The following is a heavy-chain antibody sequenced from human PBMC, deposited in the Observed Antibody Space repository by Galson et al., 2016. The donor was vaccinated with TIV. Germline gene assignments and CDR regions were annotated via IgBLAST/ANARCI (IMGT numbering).Heavy chain of an antibody. D-gene: IGHD3-22*01. CDR1: GYTFTNYG. CDR2: ISGHTGNT. J-gene: IGHJ6*02. Sequence: SCKASGYTFTNYGISWVRRAPGQGLEWMGWISGHTGNTDYARKFQGRLLMTTDTSTGTAFMELRSLTSDDTAVYYCARDRGSMTMILVVDYYYGMDVWGQGTTVTVSS. V-gene: IGHV1-18*01. CDR3: ARDRGSMTMILVVDYYYGMDV.